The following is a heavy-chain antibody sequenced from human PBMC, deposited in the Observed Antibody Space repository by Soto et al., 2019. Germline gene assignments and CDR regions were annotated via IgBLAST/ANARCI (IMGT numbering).Heavy chain of an antibody. CDR2: IGTAGDT. J-gene: IGHJ6*02. CDR1: GFTFSSYD. Sequence: EVQLVESGGGLVQPGGSLRLSCAASGFTFSSYDMHWVRQATGKGLEWVSAIGTAGDTYYPGSVKGRFTISRENAKNSLYLQMNGLRAGDTAVYYCARGHDFWSGYYHYYYYGMDVWGQGTTVTVSS. CDR3: ARGHDFWSGYYHYYYYGMDV. V-gene: IGHV3-13*01. D-gene: IGHD3-3*01.